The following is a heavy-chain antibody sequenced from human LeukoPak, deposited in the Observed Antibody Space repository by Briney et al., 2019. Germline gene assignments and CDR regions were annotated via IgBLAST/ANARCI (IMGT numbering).Heavy chain of an antibody. Sequence: SETLSLTFTVSGGSISFYHWSWIRQSPGKELEWIGDISESGSTNYMPSLKSRVTISVDTSNQFPLKLSSVPAADTAVYYCARAGSGWYGGRLFEFWGPGALVAVSS. J-gene: IGHJ4*02. CDR2: ISESGST. V-gene: IGHV4-59*01. CDR1: GGSISFYH. D-gene: IGHD6-13*01. CDR3: ARAGSGWYGGRLFEF.